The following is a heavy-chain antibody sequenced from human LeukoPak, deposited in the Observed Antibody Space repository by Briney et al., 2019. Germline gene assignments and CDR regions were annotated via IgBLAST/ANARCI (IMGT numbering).Heavy chain of an antibody. Sequence: SLRLSCSASGFTFDYYSMHWVRQAPGKGLEWVSGISWNSGSIGYADSVKGRFTISRDNAKNSLYLQMNSLRAEDTALYYCVKDTEDYFDYWGQGTLVTVSP. CDR1: GFTFDYYS. CDR3: VKDTEDYFDY. J-gene: IGHJ4*02. CDR2: ISWNSGSI. V-gene: IGHV3-9*01.